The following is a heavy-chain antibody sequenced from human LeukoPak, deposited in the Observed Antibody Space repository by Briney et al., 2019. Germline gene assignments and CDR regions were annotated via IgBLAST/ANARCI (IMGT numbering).Heavy chain of an antibody. Sequence: SETLSLTCTVSGGSFSTYYWSGIRQSPGEGGEWIGYIYNGGSANYTPSLKRRVTISLDTSKNQFSLNLRSVTAADTAVYYCARHVRYSYVVFDYWGQGTLVTVSS. CDR3: ARHVRYSYVVFDY. CDR1: GGSFSTYY. CDR2: IYNGGSA. V-gene: IGHV4-59*08. J-gene: IGHJ4*02. D-gene: IGHD5-18*01.